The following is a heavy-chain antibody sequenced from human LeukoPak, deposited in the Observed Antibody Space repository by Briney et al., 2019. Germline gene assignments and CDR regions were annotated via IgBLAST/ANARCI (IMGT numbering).Heavy chain of an antibody. D-gene: IGHD1-26*01. CDR2: IYPGDSDA. CDR1: GYSFTRHW. Sequence: PGESLKISCKGSGYSFTRHWIGWVRQMPGKGLKWMGIIYPGDSDARYSPSFQGQVTISADKSISTAYLQWSSLKASGTAMYYCARRRDLYSGSYYPFDYWGQGTLVTVSS. CDR3: ARRRDLYSGSYYPFDY. V-gene: IGHV5-51*01. J-gene: IGHJ4*02.